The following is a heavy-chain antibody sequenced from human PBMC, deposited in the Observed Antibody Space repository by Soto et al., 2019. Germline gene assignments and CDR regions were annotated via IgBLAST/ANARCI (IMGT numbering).Heavy chain of an antibody. Sequence: PSETLSLTCAVYGGSFSGYYWSWIRQPPGKGLEWIGEINHSGSTNYNPSLKSRVTISVDTSKNQFSLKLSSVTAADTAVYYCARGSRAALNDYWGQGTLVTVS. CDR1: GGSFSGYY. CDR2: INHSGST. V-gene: IGHV4-34*01. J-gene: IGHJ4*02. CDR3: ARGSRAALNDY. D-gene: IGHD2-15*01.